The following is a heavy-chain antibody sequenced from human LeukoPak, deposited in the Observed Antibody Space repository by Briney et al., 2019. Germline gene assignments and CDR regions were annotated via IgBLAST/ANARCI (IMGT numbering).Heavy chain of an antibody. CDR1: GYTFTSYG. D-gene: IGHD3-3*01. J-gene: IGHJ5*02. V-gene: IGHV1-18*01. CDR3: ARGEYYDFWSGYSWFDP. CDR2: ISAYNGNT. Sequence: VASVKVSCKASGYTFTSYGISWVRQAPGQGLEWMGWISAYNGNTNYAQKLQGRVTMTTDTSTSTAYMELRSLRSDDTAVYYCARGEYYDFWSGYSWFDPWGQGTLVTVSS.